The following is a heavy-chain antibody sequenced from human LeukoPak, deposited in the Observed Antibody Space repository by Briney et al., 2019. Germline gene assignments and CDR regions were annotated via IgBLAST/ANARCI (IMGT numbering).Heavy chain of an antibody. CDR1: GYTFTNHW. V-gene: IGHV5-10-1*01. D-gene: IGHD5-12*01. CDR2: IDPSDSYT. J-gene: IGHJ4*02. CDR3: ARAPDSDSGYDYFDY. Sequence: GESLKISCKGSGYTFTNHWISWVRQMPGKGLEWMGKIDPSDSYTNYSPSFQGHVTISADKSISTSYLQWSSLKASDTAMYYCARAPDSDSGYDYFDYWGQGTLVTVSS.